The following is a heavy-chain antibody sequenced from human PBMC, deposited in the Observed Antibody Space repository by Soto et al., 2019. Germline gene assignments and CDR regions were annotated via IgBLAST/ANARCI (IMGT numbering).Heavy chain of an antibody. CDR3: ARRPGYYDILTGYTTYYFDY. CDR1: GGSIGTYY. V-gene: IGHV4-59*08. J-gene: IGHJ4*02. Sequence: SETLSLTCTVSGGSIGTYYWSWIRQPPGKGLEWIGYIYYRGNTDYNPSLKSRVTISLDTPKNQFSLKLSSVTAADTAVYYCARRPGYYDILTGYTTYYFDYWGQGILVTVSS. D-gene: IGHD3-9*01. CDR2: IYYRGNT.